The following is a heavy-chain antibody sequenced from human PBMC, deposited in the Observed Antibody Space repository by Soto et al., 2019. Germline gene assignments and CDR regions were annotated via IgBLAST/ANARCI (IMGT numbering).Heavy chain of an antibody. Sequence: ASVKVSCKASGYIFSSFYINWVRKAPGQGLEWMGWTSGYSGNSKYAQKFQGRVTMTTDTSTNTGYMEMRSLTSDDTAVYYCARDIFGHVDAFDLWGQGTMLTVSS. D-gene: IGHD3-3*02. CDR3: ARDIFGHVDAFDL. J-gene: IGHJ3*01. V-gene: IGHV1-18*01. CDR2: TSGYSGNS. CDR1: GYIFSSFY.